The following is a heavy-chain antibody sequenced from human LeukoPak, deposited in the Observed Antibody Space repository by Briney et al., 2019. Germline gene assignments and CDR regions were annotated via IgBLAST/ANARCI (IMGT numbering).Heavy chain of an antibody. J-gene: IGHJ6*03. D-gene: IGHD2-2*02. CDR1: GGSISSYY. V-gene: IGHV4-59*01. CDR2: IYYSGST. Sequence: PSETLSLTCTVSGGSISSYYRSWIRQPPGKGLEWIGYIYYSGSTNYNPSLKSRVTISVDTSKNQFSLKLSSVTAADTAVYYCARAGYCSSTSCYTGYYYMDVWGKGTTVTVSS. CDR3: ARAGYCSSTSCYTGYYYMDV.